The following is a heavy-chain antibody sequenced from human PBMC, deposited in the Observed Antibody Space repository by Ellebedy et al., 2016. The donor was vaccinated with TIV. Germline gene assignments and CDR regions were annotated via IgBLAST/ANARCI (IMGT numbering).Heavy chain of an antibody. CDR2: ISAYNGNT. D-gene: IGHD1-7*01. J-gene: IGHJ6*03. CDR1: GYTFTNYG. Sequence: ASVKVSCXASGYTFTNYGISWVRQAPGQGLEWMGWISAYNGNTNYAQKLQGRVTLARDTSTSTAYMELRSLRSDDTAVYYCARVGTTGYYYMDVWGKGTTVTVSS. CDR3: ARVGTTGYYYMDV. V-gene: IGHV1-18*01.